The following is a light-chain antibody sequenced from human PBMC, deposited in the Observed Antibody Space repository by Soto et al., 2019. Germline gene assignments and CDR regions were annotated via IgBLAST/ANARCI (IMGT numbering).Light chain of an antibody. Sequence: EIVLTQSPATLSLSPGERATLSCRASQSVGNSLAWYHQKPGQAPRLLIYDSSNRATGIPARFSGSGSGTDFTLTISSLEHDDFALYYCQQRADWPITFGPGTKVDI. V-gene: IGKV3-11*01. J-gene: IGKJ3*01. CDR2: DSS. CDR3: QQRADWPIT. CDR1: QSVGNS.